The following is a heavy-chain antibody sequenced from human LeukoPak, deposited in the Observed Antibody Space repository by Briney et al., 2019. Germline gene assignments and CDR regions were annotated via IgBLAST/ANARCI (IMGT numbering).Heavy chain of an antibody. CDR1: GGSISSYY. V-gene: IGHV4-59*12. CDR2: IYYSGST. CDR3: ARDAYYYDTGGYYVVDY. J-gene: IGHJ4*02. D-gene: IGHD3-22*01. Sequence: SETLSLTCTVSGGSISSYYWSWIRQPPGKGLEWIGYIYYSGSTNYNPSLKSRVTISVDTSKNQFSLKLSSVTAADTAVYYCARDAYYYDTGGYYVVDYWGQGTLVTVSS.